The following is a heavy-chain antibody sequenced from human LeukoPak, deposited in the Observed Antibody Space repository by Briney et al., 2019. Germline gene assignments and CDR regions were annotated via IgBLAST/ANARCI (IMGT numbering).Heavy chain of an antibody. CDR3: ARVAGWHWFDP. V-gene: IGHV3-23*01. D-gene: IGHD6-19*01. CDR1: EFSFSSYG. J-gene: IGHJ5*02. Sequence: GGSLRLSCAASEFSFSSYGMTWVRQAPGRGLGWVSSIRPSGDNTYYGDSVKGRFTISRDNSKNTVYLQMNNMRVDDTAVYYCARVAGWHWFDPWGQGTLVTVSS. CDR2: IRPSGDNT.